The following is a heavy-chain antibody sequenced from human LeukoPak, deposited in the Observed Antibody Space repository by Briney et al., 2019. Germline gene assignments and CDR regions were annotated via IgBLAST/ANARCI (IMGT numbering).Heavy chain of an antibody. D-gene: IGHD3-3*01. CDR1: GCTFTGYY. Sequence: SSVKVCCKAAGCTFTGYYMHWVRQAPGQGLEWLGRINPNSGGTNYAHKFHGRCTMTSDTSISTAYMELSRLRSDDTAAYYCARDLSVTKRGRGFFGYWGQGTLVTVSS. V-gene: IGHV1-2*06. CDR2: INPNSGGT. J-gene: IGHJ4*02. CDR3: ARDLSVTKRGRGFFGY.